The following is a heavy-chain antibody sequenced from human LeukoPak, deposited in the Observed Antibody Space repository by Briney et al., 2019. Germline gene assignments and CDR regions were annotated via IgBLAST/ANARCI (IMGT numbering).Heavy chain of an antibody. CDR2: ISAYNGNT. Sequence: ASVKVSCKASGYTFSSYGISWVRQAPGQGLEWMGWISAYNGNTNYAQKLQGRVTMTTDTSTNTAYMELRSLRSDDTAVYYCARWSPMVRGVIYFDYWGQGTLVTVSS. CDR1: GYTFSSYG. D-gene: IGHD3-10*01. CDR3: ARWSPMVRGVIYFDY. J-gene: IGHJ4*02. V-gene: IGHV1-18*01.